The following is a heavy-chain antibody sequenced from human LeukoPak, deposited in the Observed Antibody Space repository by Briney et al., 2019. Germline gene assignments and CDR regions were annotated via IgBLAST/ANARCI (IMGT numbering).Heavy chain of an antibody. CDR1: GFTFSSYA. D-gene: IGHD6-13*01. CDR2: ISYDGSNK. V-gene: IGHV3-30-3*01. CDR3: ARDISSSWYDY. J-gene: IGHJ4*02. Sequence: GRSLRLSCAASGFTFSSYAMHWVRQAPGKGLEWVAVISYDGSNKYYADSVKGRFTISRDNSKNTLYLQMNSLRAEDTAVYYCARDISSSWYDYWGQGTVVTVSA.